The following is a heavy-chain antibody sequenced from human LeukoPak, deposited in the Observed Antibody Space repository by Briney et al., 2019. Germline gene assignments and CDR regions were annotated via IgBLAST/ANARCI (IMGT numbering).Heavy chain of an antibody. Sequence: PSETLSLTCTVSGGSISSYYWSWIRQPPGKGLEWIGYIYHSGSTYYNPSLKSRVTISVDRSKNQFSLKLSSVTVADTAVYYCASRALYDSSGYSLGYWGQGTLVTVSS. CDR2: IYHSGST. CDR3: ASRALYDSSGYSLGY. V-gene: IGHV4-59*12. D-gene: IGHD3-22*01. CDR1: GGSISSYY. J-gene: IGHJ4*02.